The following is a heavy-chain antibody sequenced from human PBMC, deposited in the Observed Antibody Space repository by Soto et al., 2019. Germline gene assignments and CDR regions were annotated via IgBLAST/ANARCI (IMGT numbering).Heavy chain of an antibody. J-gene: IGHJ4*02. Sequence: QVQLQESGPGLVKPSQTLSLTYTVSGGSISSGDYYWRWIRQPPGKGLEWIGYIYYSGSTYYNPSLKSRVNISVDTSKNQFAPKLTSVTAADTAVYYCARARDPVVGFFDYWGQGTLVTVSS. CDR1: GGSISSGDYY. CDR2: IYYSGST. D-gene: IGHD2-15*01. V-gene: IGHV4-30-4*01. CDR3: ARARDPVVGFFDY.